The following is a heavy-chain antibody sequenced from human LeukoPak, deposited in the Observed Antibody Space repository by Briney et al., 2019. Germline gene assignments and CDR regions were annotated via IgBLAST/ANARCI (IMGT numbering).Heavy chain of an antibody. D-gene: IGHD4-17*01. J-gene: IGHJ4*02. CDR2: IYHSGST. CDR1: GGSISSGGYS. V-gene: IGHV4-30-2*01. CDR3: ARAVNGRGDYGTYFDY. Sequence: PSETLSLTCAVSGGSISSGGYSWSWIRQPPGKGLEWIGYIYHSGSTYYNPPLKSRVTISVDRSKNQFSLKLSSVTAADTAVYYCARAVNGRGDYGTYFDYWGQGTLVTVPS.